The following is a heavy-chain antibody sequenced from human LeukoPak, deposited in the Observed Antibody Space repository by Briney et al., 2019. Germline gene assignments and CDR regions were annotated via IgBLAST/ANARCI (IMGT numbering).Heavy chain of an antibody. CDR1: GYTLTELS. CDR3: ATSSQWELLVGYFDY. V-gene: IGHV1-24*01. D-gene: IGHD1-26*01. CDR2: FDPEDGET. Sequence: ASVKVSCKVSGYTLTELSMHWVRQAPGKGLEWTGGFDPEDGETIYAQKFQGRVTMTEDTSTDTAYMELSSLRSEDTAVYYCATSSQWELLVGYFDYWGQGTLVTVSS. J-gene: IGHJ4*02.